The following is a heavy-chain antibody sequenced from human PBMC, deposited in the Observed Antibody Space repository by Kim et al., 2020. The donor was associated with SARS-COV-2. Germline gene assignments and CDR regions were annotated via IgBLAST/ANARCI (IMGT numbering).Heavy chain of an antibody. CDR3: ARIFHFWSGYQYFDY. D-gene: IGHD3-3*02. Sequence: SETLSLTCAVYGGSFSGYYWSWIRQPPGKGLEWIGEINHSGSTNYNPSLKSRVTISVDTSKNQFSLKLSSVTAADTAVYYCARIFHFWSGYQYFDYWGQGTLVTVSS. V-gene: IGHV4-34*01. CDR2: INHSGST. J-gene: IGHJ4*02. CDR1: GGSFSGYY.